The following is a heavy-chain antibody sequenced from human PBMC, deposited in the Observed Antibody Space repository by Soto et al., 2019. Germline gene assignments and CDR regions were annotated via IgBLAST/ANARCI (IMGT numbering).Heavy chain of an antibody. Sequence: PGESLKISCKVSGYSFSYYWIAWVPHVPGKGLEWMGIIYPGDSDTRYSPSFKGQVTISADKSINTAYLKWSSLKASYTAMYYCERQDGSGIYYFDSWGHGTLVTVSS. CDR3: ERQDGSGIYYFDS. CDR2: IYPGDSDT. D-gene: IGHD3-10*01. J-gene: IGHJ4*01. V-gene: IGHV5-51*01. CDR1: GYSFSYYW.